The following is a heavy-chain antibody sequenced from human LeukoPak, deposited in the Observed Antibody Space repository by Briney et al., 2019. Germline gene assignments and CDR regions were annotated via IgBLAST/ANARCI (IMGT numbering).Heavy chain of an antibody. D-gene: IGHD3-22*01. CDR2: ISAYNGNT. Sequence: GASVKVSCKASGYTFTSYGISWVRQAPGQGLEWMGWISAYNGNTNYAQKLQGRVTMTTDTSTSTAYMELRSLRSDDTAVYYCARDTYYYDSSGYQGPKYFQHWGQGTLVTVSS. V-gene: IGHV1-18*01. J-gene: IGHJ1*01. CDR3: ARDTYYYDSSGYQGPKYFQH. CDR1: GYTFTSYG.